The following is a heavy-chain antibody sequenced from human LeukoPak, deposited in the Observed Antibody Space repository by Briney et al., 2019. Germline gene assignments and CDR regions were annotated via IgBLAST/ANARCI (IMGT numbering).Heavy chain of an antibody. Sequence: ASVKVSCKASGYTFTSYDINWVRQATGQGLEWMGWINPNSGGTNYAQKFQGRVTMTRDTSISTAYMELSRLRSDDTAVYYCARARAVAGTAPDYWGQGTLVTVSS. V-gene: IGHV1-2*02. CDR1: GYTFTSYD. D-gene: IGHD6-19*01. CDR2: INPNSGGT. CDR3: ARARAVAGTAPDY. J-gene: IGHJ4*02.